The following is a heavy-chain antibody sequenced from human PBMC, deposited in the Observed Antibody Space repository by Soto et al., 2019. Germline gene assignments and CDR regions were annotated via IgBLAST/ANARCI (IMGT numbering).Heavy chain of an antibody. CDR2: IDPSDSYT. J-gene: IGHJ4*02. CDR1: GYSFTSYW. Sequence: GESLKISCKGSGYSFTSYWISWVRQMPGKGLEWMGRIDPSDSYTNYSPSFQGHVTISADKSISTSYLQWSSLKASDTAMYYCARQTRIAVAGTYYLDYWGQGTLVTVSS. D-gene: IGHD6-19*01. V-gene: IGHV5-10-1*01. CDR3: ARQTRIAVAGTYYLDY.